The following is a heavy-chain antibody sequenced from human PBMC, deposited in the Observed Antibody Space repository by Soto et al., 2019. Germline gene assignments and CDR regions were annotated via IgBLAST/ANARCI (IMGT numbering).Heavy chain of an antibody. D-gene: IGHD2-21*02. Sequence: SSETLSLTCTVSGGSISSYYWSWIRQPPGKGLEWIGYMYNTGSTVYNPSLKSRVTISVDTSKNQFSLKLNAVTAADTAVYYCARDLWGYCGTDCYPLDVWGQGTTVT. CDR3: ARDLWGYCGTDCYPLDV. J-gene: IGHJ6*02. CDR1: GGSISSYY. CDR2: MYNTGST. V-gene: IGHV4-59*01.